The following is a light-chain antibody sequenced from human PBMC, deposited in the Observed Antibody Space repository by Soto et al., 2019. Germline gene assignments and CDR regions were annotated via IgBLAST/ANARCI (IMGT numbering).Light chain of an antibody. CDR2: GAS. V-gene: IGKV3-20*01. Sequence: EIGLTQSPGTLSLSPGERVTLSCRASQSVSSSYLAWYQQNPGQAPRLLIYGASSRATGIPDRFSGSGFGTDFTLTISRLEPEDLAVYYCQQYRSSPPTFGLGTKVEIK. J-gene: IGKJ1*01. CDR1: QSVSSSY. CDR3: QQYRSSPPT.